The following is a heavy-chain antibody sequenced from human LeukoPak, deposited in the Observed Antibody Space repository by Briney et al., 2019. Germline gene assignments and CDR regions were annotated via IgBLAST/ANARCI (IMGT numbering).Heavy chain of an antibody. V-gene: IGHV1-2*02. Sequence: ASVNVSCKASGYTFTGYYMHWVRQAPGQGLEWMGWINPNSGGTNYAQKFQGRVTMTRDTSISTAYMELSRLRSDDTAVYYCARGLEPLGGEDYWGQGTLVTVSS. CDR1: GYTFTGYY. CDR2: INPNSGGT. CDR3: ARGLEPLGGEDY. D-gene: IGHD1-1*01. J-gene: IGHJ4*02.